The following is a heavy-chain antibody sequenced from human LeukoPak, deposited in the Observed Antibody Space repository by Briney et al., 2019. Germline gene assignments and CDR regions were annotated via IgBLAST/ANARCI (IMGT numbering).Heavy chain of an antibody. D-gene: IGHD2-15*01. CDR3: ARDSPDIVVVVAATDAFDI. J-gene: IGHJ3*02. CDR2: ISSSSSTI. Sequence: GGSLRLSCAASGFTFSSYSMNWVRQAPGKGLEWVSYISSSSSTIYYADSVEGRFTISRDNAKNSLYLQMNSLRAEDTAVYYCARDSPDIVVVVAATDAFDIWGQGTMVTVSS. V-gene: IGHV3-48*01. CDR1: GFTFSSYS.